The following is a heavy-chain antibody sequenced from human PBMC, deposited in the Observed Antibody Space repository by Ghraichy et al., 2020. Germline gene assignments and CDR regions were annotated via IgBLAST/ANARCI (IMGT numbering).Heavy chain of an antibody. CDR2: INAGNGNT. J-gene: IGHJ6*03. CDR1: GYTFTSYA. V-gene: IGHV1-3*01. CDR3: ARDYPLNSYCSGGSCYFVEAHYYYYYMDV. D-gene: IGHD2-15*01. Sequence: ASVKVSCKASGYTFTSYAMHWVRQAPGQRLEWMGWINAGNGNTKYSQKFQGRVTITRDTSASTAYMELSSLRSEDTAVYYCARDYPLNSYCSGGSCYFVEAHYYYYYMDVWGKGTTVTVSS.